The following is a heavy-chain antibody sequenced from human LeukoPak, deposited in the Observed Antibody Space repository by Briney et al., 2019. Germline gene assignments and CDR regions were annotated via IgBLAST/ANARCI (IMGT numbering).Heavy chain of an antibody. CDR3: AREMVDSGSYYAAMDV. D-gene: IGHD1-26*01. V-gene: IGHV1-8*01. CDR1: VYTFTSYD. J-gene: IGHJ6*04. Sequence: ASVKVSCKASVYTFTSYDINWVRQATGQGLEWVGWMNPNSGNTGYAQKFQGRVTMTRNTSISTAYMELSSLRSEDTAVYYCAREMVDSGSYYAAMDVWGKGTTVTVSS. CDR2: MNPNSGNT.